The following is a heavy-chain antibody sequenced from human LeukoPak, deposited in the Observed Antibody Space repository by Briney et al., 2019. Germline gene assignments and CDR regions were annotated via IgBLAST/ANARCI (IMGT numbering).Heavy chain of an antibody. V-gene: IGHV4-39*07. CDR2: IYYSGST. D-gene: IGHD3-10*01. J-gene: IGHJ5*02. CDR3: ARDSPHYYGSGSDP. CDR1: GGSISSSSYY. Sequence: SETLSLTCTVSGGSISSSSYYWGWIRQPPGRGLEWIGSIYYSGSTYYNPSLKSRVTISVDTSKNQFSLKLSSVTAADTAVYYCARDSPHYYGSGSDPWGQGTLVTVSS.